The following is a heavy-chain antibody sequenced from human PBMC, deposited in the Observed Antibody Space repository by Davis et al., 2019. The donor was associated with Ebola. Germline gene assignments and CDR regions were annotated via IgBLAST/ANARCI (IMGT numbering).Heavy chain of an antibody. CDR2: IYDSGIT. V-gene: IGHV4-59*12. J-gene: IGHJ4*02. D-gene: IGHD6-19*01. CDR1: GFTFTTST. Sequence: GSLRLSCVASGFTFTTSTMHWVRQAPGKGLEWIGYIYDSGITHYNPSLQSRLIISVDTSKNHFSLTLDSVTVADTAIYYCATVIRGWASAYWGQGSRVTVSS. CDR3: ATVIRGWASAY.